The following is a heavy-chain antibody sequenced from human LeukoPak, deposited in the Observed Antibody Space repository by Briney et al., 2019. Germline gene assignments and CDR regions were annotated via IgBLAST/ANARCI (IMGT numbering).Heavy chain of an antibody. CDR2: IYTSGST. V-gene: IGHV4-4*07. CDR1: GGSISSYY. D-gene: IGHD3-10*01. Sequence: SESLSLTCTVSGGSISSYYWSWIRQPAGKGLEWIGRIYTSGSTNYNPSLKSQVTMSVDTSKNQFSLKLSSVTAADTAVYYCARDGPSGLWFGETFDYWGQGTLVTVSS. J-gene: IGHJ4*02. CDR3: ARDGPSGLWFGETFDY.